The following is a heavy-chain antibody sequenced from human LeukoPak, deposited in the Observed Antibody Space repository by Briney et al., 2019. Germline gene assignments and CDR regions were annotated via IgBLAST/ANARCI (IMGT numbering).Heavy chain of an antibody. V-gene: IGHV4-39*01. CDR2: TYYSGST. CDR1: GGSISSSSYY. Sequence: PSGTLSLTCTVSGGSISSSSYYWGWIRQPPGKGLEWIGSTYYSGSTYYNPSLKSRVTISVDTSKNQFSLKLSSVTAADTAVYYCARLISDRVTVVTHFDYWGQGTLVTVSS. CDR3: ARLISDRVTVVTHFDY. J-gene: IGHJ4*02. D-gene: IGHD4-23*01.